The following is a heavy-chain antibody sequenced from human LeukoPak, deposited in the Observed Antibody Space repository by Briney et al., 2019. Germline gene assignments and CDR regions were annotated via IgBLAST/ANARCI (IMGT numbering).Heavy chain of an antibody. J-gene: IGHJ4*02. CDR3: ARGYCSGGSCYADFDY. D-gene: IGHD2-15*01. CDR2: INAGNGNT. CDR1: GYTFTSYA. V-gene: IGHV1-3*01. Sequence: VASVKVSCTASGYTFTSYAMHWVRQAPGQRLEWMGWINAGNGNTKYSQKFQGRVTITRDTSASTAYMELSSLRSEDTAVYYCARGYCSGGSCYADFDYWGQGTLVTVSS.